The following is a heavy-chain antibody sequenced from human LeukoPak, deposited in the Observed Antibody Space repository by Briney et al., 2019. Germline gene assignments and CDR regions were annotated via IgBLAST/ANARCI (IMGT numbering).Heavy chain of an antibody. D-gene: IGHD3-10*01. V-gene: IGHV1-69*05. CDR1: GGTFSSYA. CDR3: ARHVSSWFDP. Sequence: ASVKVSCKASGGTFSSYAISWVRQAPGQGLEWMGGIIPIFGTANYAQKFQGRVTITTDESTSTAYKELSSLRSEDTAVYYCARHVSSWFDPWGQGTLVTVSS. CDR2: IIPIFGTA. J-gene: IGHJ5*02.